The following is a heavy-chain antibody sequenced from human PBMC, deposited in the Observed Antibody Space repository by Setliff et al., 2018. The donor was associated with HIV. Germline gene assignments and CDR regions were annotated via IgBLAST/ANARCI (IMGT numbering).Heavy chain of an antibody. CDR1: GGSISTYY. D-gene: IGHD4-17*01. CDR2: IYFTGSS. Sequence: PSETLSLTCTVSGGSISTYYWSWIRQPPGKGLEWIGSIYFTGSSDNNPSLKSRVTLSVDTSKLQFSLKLSSVTAADTAVYYCARVQMAYAAFDVWGQGTMVTVS. V-gene: IGHV4-59*01. J-gene: IGHJ3*01. CDR3: ARVQMAYAAFDV.